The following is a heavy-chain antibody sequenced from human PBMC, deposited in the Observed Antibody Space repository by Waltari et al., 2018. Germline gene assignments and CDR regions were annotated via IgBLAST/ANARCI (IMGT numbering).Heavy chain of an antibody. D-gene: IGHD5-12*01. V-gene: IGHV4-61*02. CDR1: GGSISSGSYY. Sequence: QVQLQESGPGLVKPSQTLSLTCTVSGGSISSGSYYWSWIRQPAGKGLEWIGRIYTSGSTNYNPSLKSRVTISVDTSKNQFSLKLSSVTAADTVVYYCARGMATKIDHDYWGQGTLVTVSS. J-gene: IGHJ4*02. CDR3: ARGMATKIDHDY. CDR2: IYTSGST.